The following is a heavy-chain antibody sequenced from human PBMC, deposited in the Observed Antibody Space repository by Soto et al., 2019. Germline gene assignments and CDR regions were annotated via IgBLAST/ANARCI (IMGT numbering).Heavy chain of an antibody. J-gene: IGHJ4*02. CDR2: INPSGGST. Sequence: ASVKVSCKASGYTFTSYYMHWVRQAPGQGLEWMGIINPSGGSTSYAQKFQGRVTMTRDTSTSTVYMELSSLRSEDTAVYYCAIATPRGRGAHMVFDYWGQGTLVTVSS. CDR1: GYTFTSYY. V-gene: IGHV1-46*01. CDR3: AIATPRGRGAHMVFDY. D-gene: IGHD3-10*01.